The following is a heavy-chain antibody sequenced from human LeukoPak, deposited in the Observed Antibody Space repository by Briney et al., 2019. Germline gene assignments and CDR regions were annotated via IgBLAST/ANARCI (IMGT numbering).Heavy chain of an antibody. D-gene: IGHD6-13*01. V-gene: IGHV4-34*01. CDR1: GGSFSGYY. CDR3: ASYPGIAAAGWFDP. J-gene: IGHJ5*02. Sequence: SETLSLTCAVCGGSFSGYYWSWIRQPPGKGLEWIGEINHSGSTNYDPSLKSRVTISVDTSKNQFSLKLSSVTAADTAVYYCASYPGIAAAGWFDPWGQGTLVTVPS. CDR2: INHSGST.